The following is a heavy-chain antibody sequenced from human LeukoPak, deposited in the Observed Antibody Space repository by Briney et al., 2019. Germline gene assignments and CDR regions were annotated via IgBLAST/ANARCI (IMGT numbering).Heavy chain of an antibody. CDR2: IYYSGST. V-gene: IGHV4-59*01. CDR1: GGSISSYY. J-gene: IGHJ3*02. CDR3: ARPIAARSLQSNDAFDI. Sequence: PSETPSLTCTVSGGSISSYYWSWIRQPPGKGLEWIGYIYYSGSTNYNPSLKSRVTISVDTSKNQFSLKLSSVTAADTAVYYCARPIAARSLQSNDAFDIWGQGTMVTVSS. D-gene: IGHD6-6*01.